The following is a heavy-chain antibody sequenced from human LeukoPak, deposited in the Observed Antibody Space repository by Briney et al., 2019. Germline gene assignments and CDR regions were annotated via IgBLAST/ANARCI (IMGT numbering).Heavy chain of an antibody. V-gene: IGHV6-1*01. D-gene: IGHD5-12*01. CDR1: GDSVSSNSAA. CDR3: ARDGAHQPGGYGDYYFDY. J-gene: IGHJ4*02. CDR2: TYYRSRWYN. Sequence: SQTLSLTCAISGDSVSSNSAAWNWIRQSPARGLEWLGRTYYRSRWYNDYAVSVKSRITINPDTSKNQFSLQLNSVTPEDTAVYYCARDGAHQPGGYGDYYFDYWGQGTLVTASS.